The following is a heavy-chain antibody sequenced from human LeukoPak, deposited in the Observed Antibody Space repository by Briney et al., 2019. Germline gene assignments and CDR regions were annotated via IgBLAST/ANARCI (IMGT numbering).Heavy chain of an antibody. CDR3: ARDRGSIADSNWFDP. CDR1: GYTFSRYD. J-gene: IGHJ5*02. V-gene: IGHV3-30-3*01. Sequence: GGSLRLSCAASGYTFSRYDMHWVRQARGRGREWVAVISYDGSNKYYADSVKGRFTISRDNSKNTLYLQMNSLRAEDTAVYYCARDRGSIADSNWFDPWGQGTLVTASS. D-gene: IGHD6-6*01. CDR2: ISYDGSNK.